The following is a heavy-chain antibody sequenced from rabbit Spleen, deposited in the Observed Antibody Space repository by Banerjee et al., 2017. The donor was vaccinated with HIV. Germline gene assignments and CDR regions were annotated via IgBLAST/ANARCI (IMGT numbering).Heavy chain of an antibody. D-gene: IGHD1-1*01. CDR3: ARDLASSSGYYLGL. CDR2: IDPIFGST. J-gene: IGHJ4*01. Sequence: QLKESGGGLVQPGGSLKLSCKASGFTISSNYWMYWVRQAPGKGLEWIGYIDPIFGSTYYASWVSGRFTISSHSAQNTLYLQLNSLTAADTATYFCARDLASSSGYYLGLWGQGTLVTVS. CDR1: GFTISSNY. V-gene: IGHV1S7*01.